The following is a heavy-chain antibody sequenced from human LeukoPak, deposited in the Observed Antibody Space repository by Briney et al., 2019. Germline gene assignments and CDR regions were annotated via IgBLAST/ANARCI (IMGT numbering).Heavy chain of an antibody. CDR3: ARGAGYGGICYDFDY. V-gene: IGHV4-59*01. CDR2: IYYSGST. CDR1: GGSISSYY. Sequence: SETLSLTCTVSGGSISSYYWSWNRQPPGRGLEWIGYIYYSGSTNYNPSLKSRVTISVDTSKNQFSLKLSSVTAADTAVYYCARGAGYGGICYDFDYWGQGTLVTVSS. J-gene: IGHJ4*02. D-gene: IGHD2-8*02.